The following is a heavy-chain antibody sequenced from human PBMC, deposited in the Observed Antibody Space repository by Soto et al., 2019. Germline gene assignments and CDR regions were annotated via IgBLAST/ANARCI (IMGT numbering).Heavy chain of an antibody. CDR2: IKQDESDK. CDR1: VFRWRDYG. Sequence: PGGSLRLSCAACVFRWRDYGMSWVRQAPGKGLEWVANIKQDESDKYYVDSVKGRFTISRDNAKNALYLQMNSLRVEDTAVYYCAAYCYTMTCTHFHGYSWGQGTQVTVSS. CDR3: AAYCYTMTCTHFHGYS. D-gene: IGHD3-16*02. J-gene: IGHJ5*02. V-gene: IGHV3-7*03.